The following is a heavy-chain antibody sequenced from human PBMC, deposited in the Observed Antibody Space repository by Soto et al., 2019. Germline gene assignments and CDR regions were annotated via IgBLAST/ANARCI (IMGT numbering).Heavy chain of an antibody. V-gene: IGHV1-18*01. CDR1: GYTFTSYG. CDR3: AKGAGWEPQYYFDY. J-gene: IGHJ4*02. CDR2: INPYNGST. Sequence: ASVKVSCKASGYTFTSYGIIWVRQAPGQGLEWMGWINPYNGSTKYAQNLQGRVTMTTDTSTSTAYMELRSLRSDDTAVYYCAKGAGWEPQYYFDYWGQGTLVTVSS. D-gene: IGHD1-26*01.